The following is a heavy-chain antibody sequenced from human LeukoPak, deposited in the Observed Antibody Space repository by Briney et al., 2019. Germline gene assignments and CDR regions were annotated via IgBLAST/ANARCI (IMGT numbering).Heavy chain of an antibody. V-gene: IGHV3-21*01. CDR1: GFTFSSYS. CDR2: ISSSSSYI. D-gene: IGHD5-24*01. CDR3: ASTNYRGGTTGYNWFDP. Sequence: GGSLRLSCAASGFTFSSYSMNWVRQAPGKGLEWASSISSSSSYIYYADSVKGRFTISRDNAKNSLYLQMNSLRAEDTAVYYCASTNYRGGTTGYNWFDPWGQGTLVTVSS. J-gene: IGHJ5*02.